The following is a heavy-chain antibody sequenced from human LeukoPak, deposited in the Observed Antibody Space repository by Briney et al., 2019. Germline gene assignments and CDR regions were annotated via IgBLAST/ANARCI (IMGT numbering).Heavy chain of an antibody. CDR3: ARDLWFGELLTRYYYMDV. J-gene: IGHJ6*03. CDR1: GYTFTGYY. Sequence: ASVKVSCKASGYTFTGYYMHWVRQAPGQGLEWMGWINPNSGGTNYAQKFQGRVTMTRDTSISTAYMELSRLRSDDTAVYYCARDLWFGELLTRYYYMDVWGKGTTVTVSS. D-gene: IGHD3-10*01. V-gene: IGHV1-2*02. CDR2: INPNSGGT.